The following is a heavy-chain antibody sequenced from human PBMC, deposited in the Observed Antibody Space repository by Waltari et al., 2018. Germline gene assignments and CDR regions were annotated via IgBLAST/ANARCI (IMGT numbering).Heavy chain of an antibody. V-gene: IGHV3-30*18. CDR1: GYPFNHFG. D-gene: IGHD1-26*01. CDR3: AKAGGIHNYPLDP. CDR2: ISSDGSGK. J-gene: IGHJ5*02. Sequence: QVEEFGGGVVQPGVSLRLSCVASGYPFNHFGMHWVRQAPGKGLEWLAVISSDGSGKYYADSVKGRFTMSRDNSKNTVYLQMNSLRPEDTAVYYCAKAGGIHNYPLDPWGQGTLVTVSS.